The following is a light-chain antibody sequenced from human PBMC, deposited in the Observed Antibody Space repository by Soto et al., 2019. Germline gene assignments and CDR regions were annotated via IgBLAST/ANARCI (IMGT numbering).Light chain of an antibody. V-gene: IGKV1-5*03. CDR1: QSINRY. J-gene: IGKJ1*01. CDR2: KAS. Sequence: DIQMTQSPSSLFGSXGDGVTIAXXASQSINRYLAWYQQKPGEAPKLLIYKASTLKSGVPSRFSGSGSGTEFTLTISSLQPDDFATYYCQHYNSYSEAFGQGTKV. CDR3: QHYNSYSEA.